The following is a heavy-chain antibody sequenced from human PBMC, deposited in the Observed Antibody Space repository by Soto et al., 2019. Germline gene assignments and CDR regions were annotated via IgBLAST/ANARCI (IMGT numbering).Heavy chain of an antibody. Sequence: ASVKVSCKASGYSFATYGFSWVRQAPGQGLECVGWISAHNGDTHYSQKFQGRVTLPTDTSTNTGYMELRSLTSDDTAVYFCATEPNYYNDGSGYYPLGHWGQGTLVTVSS. D-gene: IGHD3-22*01. V-gene: IGHV1-18*04. CDR1: GYSFATYG. CDR3: ATEPNYYNDGSGYYPLGH. J-gene: IGHJ4*02. CDR2: ISAHNGDT.